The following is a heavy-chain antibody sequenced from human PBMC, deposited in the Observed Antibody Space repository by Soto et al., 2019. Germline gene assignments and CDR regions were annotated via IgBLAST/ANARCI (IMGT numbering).Heavy chain of an antibody. J-gene: IGHJ3*02. D-gene: IGHD3-10*01. CDR1: GFTFDDYA. CDR2: ISWNSGSI. Sequence: EVQLVESGGGLVQPGRSLRLSCAASGFTFDDYAMHWVRQAPGKGLEWVSGISWNSGSIGYADSVKGRFTISRDNAKNYLYLQMNSLRAEDTALYYCAKDLELLTMENAFDIWGQGTMVTVSS. CDR3: AKDLELLTMENAFDI. V-gene: IGHV3-9*01.